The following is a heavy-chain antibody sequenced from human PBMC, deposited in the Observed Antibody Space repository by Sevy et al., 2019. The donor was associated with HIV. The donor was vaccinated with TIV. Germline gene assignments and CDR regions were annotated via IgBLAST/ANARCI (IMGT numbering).Heavy chain of an antibody. Sequence: SETLSLTCTVSGGSISSGNYYWHWIRQPPGKGLEWIGYISYTGNTYYNPSLKGPVTISVDTSNNQFSLRLTSVTAADTAVYYCARDATENTSSTVWFDPWGQGTLVTVSS. CDR1: GGSISSGNYY. CDR2: ISYTGNT. V-gene: IGHV4-30-4*01. CDR3: ARDATENTSSTVWFDP. D-gene: IGHD2-15*01. J-gene: IGHJ5*02.